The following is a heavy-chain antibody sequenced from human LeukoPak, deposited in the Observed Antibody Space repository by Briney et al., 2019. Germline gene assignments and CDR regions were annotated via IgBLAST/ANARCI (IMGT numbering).Heavy chain of an antibody. CDR2: ISYDGSNK. V-gene: IGHV3-30*04. Sequence: GGSLRLSCAASGFTFSSYAMHWVRQAPGKGLERVAVISYDGSNKYYADSVKGRFTISRDNSKNTLYLQMNSLRAEDTAVYYCARDRVTEQEGWWFDPWGQGTLVTVSS. J-gene: IGHJ5*02. D-gene: IGHD4-23*01. CDR3: ARDRVTEQEGWWFDP. CDR1: GFTFSSYA.